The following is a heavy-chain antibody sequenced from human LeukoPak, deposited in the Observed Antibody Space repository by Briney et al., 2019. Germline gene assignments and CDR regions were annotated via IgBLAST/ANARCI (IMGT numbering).Heavy chain of an antibody. CDR2: IISNGGST. D-gene: IGHD3-10*01. CDR3: AKGGSLSPFDP. Sequence: GGSLRLSCAASGFTFSSYAMSWVRQAPREGLEWVSTIISNGGSTYYADSVRGRFTVSRDNSKDTLYLQMDGLRAEDTALYYCAKGGSLSPFDPWGQGSLVTVSS. CDR1: GFTFSSYA. J-gene: IGHJ5*02. V-gene: IGHV3-23*01.